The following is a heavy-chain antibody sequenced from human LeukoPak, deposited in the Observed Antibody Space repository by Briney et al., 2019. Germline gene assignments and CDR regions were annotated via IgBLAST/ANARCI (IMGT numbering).Heavy chain of an antibody. CDR3: ARVDNMVRGIIAY. Sequence: PGGSLRLSCAASGFTFSSSAMSWVRQAAGKGLEWVSRISASGHSTTYADSVKGRITIPRDNSKNTLFLQVHSLRDDDTAVYYCARVDNMVRGIIAYWGQGTLVTVSS. J-gene: IGHJ4*02. V-gene: IGHV3-23*01. CDR1: GFTFSSSA. CDR2: ISASGHST. D-gene: IGHD3-10*01.